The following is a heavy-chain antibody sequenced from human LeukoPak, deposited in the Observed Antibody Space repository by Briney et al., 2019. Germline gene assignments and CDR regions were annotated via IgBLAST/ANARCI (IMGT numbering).Heavy chain of an antibody. V-gene: IGHV4-34*01. D-gene: IGHD4-17*01. CDR2: INHSGST. J-gene: IGHJ6*03. CDR1: GGSFSGYY. Sequence: SETLSLTCAVYGGSFSGYYWSWIRQPPGKGLEWMGEINHSGSTNYNPSLKSRVTISVDTSKNQFSLKLSSVTAADTAVYYCARGFYGDYAYYYYYYYMDVWGKGTAVTVSS. CDR3: ARGFYGDYAYYYYYYYMDV.